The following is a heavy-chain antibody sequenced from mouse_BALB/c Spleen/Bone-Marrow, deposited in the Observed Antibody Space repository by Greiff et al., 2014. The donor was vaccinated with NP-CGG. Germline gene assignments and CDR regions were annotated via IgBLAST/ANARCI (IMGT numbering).Heavy chain of an antibody. Sequence: VQRVESGAELVKPGASVKLSCKTSGYTFTSYWIQWVKQRPGQGLGWIGEIFPGTGTTYYNEKFKGKATLTIDTSSSTAYMQLSSLTSEDSAVYFCARRDCWGQGTTLTVSS. V-gene: IGHV1S132*01. J-gene: IGHJ2*01. CDR3: ARRDC. CDR1: GYTFTSYW. CDR2: IFPGTGTT.